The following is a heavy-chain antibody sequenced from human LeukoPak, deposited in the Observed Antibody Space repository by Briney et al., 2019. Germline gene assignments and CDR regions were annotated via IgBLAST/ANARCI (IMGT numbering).Heavy chain of an antibody. CDR1: GFTFSTYW. CDR3: ARDRFFGMDV. J-gene: IGHJ6*02. CDR2: INSDGGST. Sequence: GGSLRLSCAASGFTFSTYWMHWVRQAPGKGLVWVSRINSDGGSTTYADSVKGRFTISRDNAKNMLYLQMNSLRAEDTAVYYCARDRFFGMDVWGQGTTVTVSS. V-gene: IGHV3-74*01.